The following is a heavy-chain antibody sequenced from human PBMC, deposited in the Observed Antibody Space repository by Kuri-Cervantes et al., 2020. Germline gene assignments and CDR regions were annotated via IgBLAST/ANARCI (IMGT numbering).Heavy chain of an antibody. Sequence: SVKVSCKASGYTFTSYDINWVRQATGQGLEWMGGIIPIFGTANYAQKFQGRVTITADESTSTAYMELSSLRSEDTAVYYCARGGGGDCYSGCWFDPWGQGTLVTVSS. J-gene: IGHJ5*02. CDR3: ARGGGGDCYSGCWFDP. V-gene: IGHV1-69*13. CDR2: IIPIFGTA. CDR1: GYTFTSYD. D-gene: IGHD2-21*02.